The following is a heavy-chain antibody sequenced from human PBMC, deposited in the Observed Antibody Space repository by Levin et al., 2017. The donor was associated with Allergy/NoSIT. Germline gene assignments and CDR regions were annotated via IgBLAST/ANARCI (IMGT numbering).Heavy chain of an antibody. J-gene: IGHJ4*02. D-gene: IGHD4-17*01. Sequence: PSETLSLTCSVSGGSISSRNNYWGWIRQPPGKGLEWIGSMYYSGSTYNNPSLKSRVTISVDTSKNQFSLKLSSVTAADTAVYYCARHVLRPTVSYYFDYWGQGTLVTVSS. CDR3: ARHVLRPTVSYYFDY. CDR1: GGSISSRNNY. CDR2: MYYSGST. V-gene: IGHV4-39*01.